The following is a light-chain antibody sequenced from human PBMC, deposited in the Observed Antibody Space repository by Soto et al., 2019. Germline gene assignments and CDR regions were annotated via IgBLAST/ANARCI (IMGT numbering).Light chain of an antibody. Sequence: SYELTQPPSVSVSPGQTARITCSGDALPKQYAYWYQQKPGQAPVLVIYKDSERPSGIPERFSGSSSGTTVTLTISGVQAEDEADYYCKSADSSGTYVFGTATKVT. V-gene: IGLV3-25*02. J-gene: IGLJ1*01. CDR2: KDS. CDR1: ALPKQY. CDR3: KSADSSGTYV.